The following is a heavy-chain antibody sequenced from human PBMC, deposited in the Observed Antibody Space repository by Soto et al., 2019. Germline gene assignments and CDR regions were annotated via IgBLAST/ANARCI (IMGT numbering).Heavy chain of an antibody. CDR2: INPSGGST. D-gene: IGHD6-13*01. J-gene: IGHJ5*02. CDR3: ARGARVAAASGDWFDP. V-gene: IGHV1-46*01. CDR1: GYTFTSYY. Sequence: GASVKVSCKASGYTFTSYYMHCVRQSPLQGLEWMGIINPSGGSTSYAQKFQGRVTMTRDTSTSTVYMELSSLRPEDTAVYYCARGARVAAASGDWFDPWGQGTLVTVSS.